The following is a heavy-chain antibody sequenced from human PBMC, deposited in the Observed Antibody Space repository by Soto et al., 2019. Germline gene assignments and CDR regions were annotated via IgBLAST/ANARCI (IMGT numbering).Heavy chain of an antibody. Sequence: QVQLVQSGAEVKKPGSSVKVSCKASGGTFSSYAISWVRQAPGQGLEWMGGIIPIFGTANYAQKFQGRVTITADESTSTAYMGLSSLRSEDTAVYYCARVGLTMVRGVIKTYYFDYWGQGTLVTVSS. D-gene: IGHD3-10*01. CDR1: GGTFSSYA. V-gene: IGHV1-69*01. J-gene: IGHJ4*02. CDR3: ARVGLTMVRGVIKTYYFDY. CDR2: IIPIFGTA.